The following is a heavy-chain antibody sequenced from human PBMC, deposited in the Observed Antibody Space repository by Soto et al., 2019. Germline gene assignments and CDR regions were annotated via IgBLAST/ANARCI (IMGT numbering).Heavy chain of an antibody. CDR3: ARSVFP. CDR2: VYYSGTT. CDR1: GGSISNTDYY. Sequence: PSETLSLTCTVSGGSISNTDYYWGWVRQPPGKGLEWIGYVYYSGTTNYNPSLKSRVTISVDTSKNQFSLKLSSVTAADTAVYYCARSVFPWGQGTLVTVSS. J-gene: IGHJ5*02. V-gene: IGHV4-61*05.